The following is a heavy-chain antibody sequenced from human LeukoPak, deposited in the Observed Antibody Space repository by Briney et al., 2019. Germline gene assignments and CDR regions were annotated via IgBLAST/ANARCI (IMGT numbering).Heavy chain of an antibody. CDR3: ARATPLTYDYVWGSFLDY. V-gene: IGHV3-30*04. J-gene: IGHJ4*02. D-gene: IGHD3-16*01. CDR2: ISYDGSNK. CDR1: GFTFSSYA. Sequence: GGSLRLSCAASGFTFSSYAMHWVRQAPGKGLEGVADISYDGSNKYYADSVKGRFIISRDNSKNTLYLQMNSLRADDTAVYYCARATPLTYDYVWGSFLDYWGQGTLVTVSS.